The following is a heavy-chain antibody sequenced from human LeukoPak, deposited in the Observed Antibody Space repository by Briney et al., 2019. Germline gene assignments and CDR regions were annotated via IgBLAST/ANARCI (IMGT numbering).Heavy chain of an antibody. CDR3: SRENGAISPFGY. J-gene: IGHJ4*02. Sequence: PSETLSHTCTVSGGSILGYYWSWFRQPPGKGLEYIGYIIYSGSPNYIPSLKSRATISIDTSKNQFSLKLTSVTAADTAVYYCSRENGAISPFGYWGQGTLVTVLS. D-gene: IGHD2-8*01. V-gene: IGHV4-59*12. CDR2: IIYSGSP. CDR1: GGSILGYY.